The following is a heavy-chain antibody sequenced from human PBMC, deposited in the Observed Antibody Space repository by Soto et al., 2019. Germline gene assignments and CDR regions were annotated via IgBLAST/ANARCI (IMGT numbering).Heavy chain of an antibody. V-gene: IGHV1-3*01. CDR2: INAGNGNT. Sequence: GASVKVSCKASGHTFTIYAMHWVRQAPGQRLEWMGWINAGNGNTKYSQKFQGRVTITRDTSASTAYMELSSLRSEDTAVYYCARVNTPYYYYGMDVWGQGTTVTVSS. CDR1: GHTFTIYA. J-gene: IGHJ6*02. CDR3: ARVNTPYYYYGMDV.